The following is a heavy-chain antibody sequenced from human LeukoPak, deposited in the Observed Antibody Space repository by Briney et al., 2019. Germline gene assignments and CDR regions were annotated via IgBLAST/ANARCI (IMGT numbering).Heavy chain of an antibody. CDR1: GGTFSSYA. V-gene: IGHV1-18*01. CDR3: AREESIGRYQFLHDS. J-gene: IGHJ4*02. D-gene: IGHD1-26*01. CDR2: ISPYNGNT. Sequence: ASVKVSCKASGGTFSSYAIIWVRQAPGQGLEWLAWISPYNGNTKYAQKFQGRVTMTTDTSTSTAYMELRSLTSDDTAVYYCAREESIGRYQFLHDSWGQGTLVTVSS.